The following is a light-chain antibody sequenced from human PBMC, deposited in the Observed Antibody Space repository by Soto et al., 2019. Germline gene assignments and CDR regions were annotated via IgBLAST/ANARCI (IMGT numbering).Light chain of an antibody. CDR3: AAWDDSLVV. J-gene: IGLJ2*01. CDR2: EVT. CDR1: SSDVGGYNY. Sequence: QSALTQPPSASGSPGQSVTISCTGTSSDVGGYNYVSWYQQHPGKAPKLMIYEVTKRPSGVPDRFSGSKSGNTASLTVSGLQAEDEAYYYCAAWDDSLVVFGGGTKLTVL. V-gene: IGLV2-8*01.